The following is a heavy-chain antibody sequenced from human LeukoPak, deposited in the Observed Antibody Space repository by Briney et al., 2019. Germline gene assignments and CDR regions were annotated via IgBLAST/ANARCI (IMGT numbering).Heavy chain of an antibody. CDR1: GYTFTSYG. CDR2: ISAYNGNT. J-gene: IGHJ4*02. D-gene: IGHD1-26*01. Sequence: GASVKVSCKASGYTFTSYGISWVRQAPGQGLEWMGWISAYNGNTNNAQKLQGRVTMTTDTSTSTAYMELRSLRSDDTAVYYCAKDRGSGSYFFHIQVDYWGEGTLVTVSS. CDR3: AKDRGSGSYFFHIQVDY. V-gene: IGHV1-18*01.